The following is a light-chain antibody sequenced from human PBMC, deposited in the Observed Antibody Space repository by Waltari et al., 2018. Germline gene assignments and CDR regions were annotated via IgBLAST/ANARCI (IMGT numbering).Light chain of an antibody. V-gene: IGKV3-20*01. CDR3: QKYGTLPAT. CDR2: DAS. CDR1: QSVSRTF. J-gene: IGKJ1*01. Sequence: EIVLTQSPGTLSLSPGDRATLSCRASQSVSRTFAWYQQKPGQAPRLLINDASSRATGIPDRVSGSGCGTDFSLTISRLEPEDFAVYYCQKYGTLPATFGQGTKVEIK.